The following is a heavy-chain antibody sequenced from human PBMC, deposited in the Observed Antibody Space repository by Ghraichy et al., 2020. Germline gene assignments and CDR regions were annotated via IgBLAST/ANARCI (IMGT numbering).Heavy chain of an antibody. V-gene: IGHV4-59*01. CDR1: GGSISSYY. CDR2: IYYSGST. J-gene: IGHJ4*02. D-gene: IGHD1-26*01. CDR3: ASHPPRGSYGR. Sequence: SETLSLTCTVSGGSISSYYWSWIRQPPGKGLEWIGYIYYSGSTNYNPSLKSRVTISVDTSKNQFSLKLSSVTAADTAVYYCASHPPRGSYGRWGQGTLVTVSS.